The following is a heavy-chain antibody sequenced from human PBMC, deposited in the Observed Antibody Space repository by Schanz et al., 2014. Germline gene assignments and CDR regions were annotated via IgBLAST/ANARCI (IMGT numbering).Heavy chain of an antibody. CDR1: GFTFSSYA. V-gene: IGHV3-23*01. D-gene: IGHD2-2*01. J-gene: IGHJ4*02. Sequence: EVQLLESGGGLVQPGGSLRLSCVASGFTFSSYAMSWVRQAPGKGLEWVSGISDNGISTYYADSVKGRFSISRENSKSILYLQMNSLRAEDTAVYYCAKVAPAATYLDSWGLGTLVTVSS. CDR2: ISDNGIST. CDR3: AKVAPAATYLDS.